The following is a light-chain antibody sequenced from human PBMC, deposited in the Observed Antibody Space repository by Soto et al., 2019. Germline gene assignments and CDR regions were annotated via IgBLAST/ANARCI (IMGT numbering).Light chain of an antibody. V-gene: IGKV3-20*01. J-gene: IGKJ2*01. CDR1: QSVSNNY. CDR2: GAS. Sequence: EIVLTQSPGTLSLSPGEGATLSCRASQSVSNNYLAWYQQKPGQAPRLLIYGASSRATGIPDRFSGSGSGTDFTLTISRLEPEDFAVYYCQQYGTSPLTFGQGTKLEIK. CDR3: QQYGTSPLT.